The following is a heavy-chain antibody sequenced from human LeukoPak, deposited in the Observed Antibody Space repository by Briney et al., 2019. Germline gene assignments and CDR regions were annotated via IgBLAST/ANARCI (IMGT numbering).Heavy chain of an antibody. V-gene: IGHV3-74*01. CDR1: GFTFTSYW. CDR2: IDGDGSSR. CDR3: AEGEWFESWGFDY. Sequence: GGSLRLSCAASGFTFTSYWIHWVRQVPGKGLEWVSRIDGDGSSRSYADSVQGRFTISRDNSKNTVYLQMNSLTTDDTAVYYCAEGEWFESWGFDYWGQGTLVTVSS. J-gene: IGHJ4*02. D-gene: IGHD3-3*01.